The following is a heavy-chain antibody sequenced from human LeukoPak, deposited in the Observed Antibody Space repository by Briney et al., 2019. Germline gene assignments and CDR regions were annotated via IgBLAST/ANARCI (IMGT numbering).Heavy chain of an antibody. CDR1: GYTFTGYY. CDR2: INPNSGGT. D-gene: IGHD3-3*01. V-gene: IGHV1-2*02. J-gene: IGHJ6*02. Sequence: ASVKVSCKASGYTFTGYYMHWLRQAPGQALEWMGWINPNSGGTNYAQKFQGRVTMTRNTSISTAYMELSRLRSDDTAVYYCARDRVTIFGVVFYGMDVWGQGTTVTVSS. CDR3: ARDRVTIFGVVFYGMDV.